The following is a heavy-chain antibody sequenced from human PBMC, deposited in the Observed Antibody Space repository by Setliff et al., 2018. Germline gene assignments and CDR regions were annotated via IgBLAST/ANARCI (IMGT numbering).Heavy chain of an antibody. CDR2: IYYSGST. D-gene: IGHD6-13*01. Sequence: SETLSLTCTVSGGSISSSSYYRGWIRQPPGKGLEWIGSIYYSGSTYYNPSLKSRVTISVDTSKNQFSLKLSSVTAADTAVYYCARVLAAAGYYYYGMDVWGQGTTVTVSS. CDR1: GGSISSSSYY. J-gene: IGHJ6*02. V-gene: IGHV4-39*07. CDR3: ARVLAAAGYYYYGMDV.